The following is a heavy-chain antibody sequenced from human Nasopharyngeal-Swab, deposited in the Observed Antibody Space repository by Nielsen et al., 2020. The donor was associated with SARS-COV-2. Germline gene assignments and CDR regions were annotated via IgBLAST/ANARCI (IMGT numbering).Heavy chain of an antibody. CDR2: IYSGGST. Sequence: GESLKISCAASGFAFSNYYMSWVRQAPGKGLEWVSVIYSGGSTYYADSVKGRFTISRDNSKNTLYLQMNSLRAEDTAVYYCAREAPPTYDSSGYYMGGMDVWGQGTTVTVSS. J-gene: IGHJ6*02. D-gene: IGHD3-22*01. CDR3: AREAPPTYDSSGYYMGGMDV. V-gene: IGHV3-53*01. CDR1: GFAFSNYY.